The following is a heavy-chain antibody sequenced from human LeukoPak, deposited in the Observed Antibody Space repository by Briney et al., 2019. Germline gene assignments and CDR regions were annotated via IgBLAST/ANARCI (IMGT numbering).Heavy chain of an antibody. Sequence: GGSLRLSCAASGFIFTDYDLHWVRQPPGKGLEWVSVFGIAGDTYYTDSVKGRFTISRDVAKNSLYLQMNNLRAGDTAVYYCVRTNGGTYYDYWGQGTLVTVSS. V-gene: IGHV3-13*01. CDR1: GFIFTDYD. CDR2: FGIAGDT. J-gene: IGHJ4*02. D-gene: IGHD1-26*01. CDR3: VRTNGGTYYDY.